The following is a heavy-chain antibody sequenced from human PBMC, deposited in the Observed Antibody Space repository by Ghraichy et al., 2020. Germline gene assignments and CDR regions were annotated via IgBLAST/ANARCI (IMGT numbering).Heavy chain of an antibody. V-gene: IGHV4-61*01. D-gene: IGHD5-12*01. CDR2: IYDTGST. CDR3: GRDLGLATIDALEI. Sequence: SETLSLTCTVSGGSVSSGNFYWSWIRQPPGKGLEWIGYIYDTGSTNYNPSLKSRVTISVDTSKNQFSLKVSSVTAADTAVYYCGRDLGLATIDALEISGQGTMFTVSS. CDR1: GGSVSSGNFY. J-gene: IGHJ3*02.